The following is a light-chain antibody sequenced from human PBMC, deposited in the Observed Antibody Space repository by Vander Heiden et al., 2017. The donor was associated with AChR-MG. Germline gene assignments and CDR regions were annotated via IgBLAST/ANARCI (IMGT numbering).Light chain of an antibody. CDR3: QQDGSSRPT. V-gene: IGKV3-20*01. CDR1: QSVSSSS. CDR2: GAS. J-gene: IGKJ4*01. Sequence: EIVLPQSPGTLSLSPGDRATLSCRASQSVSSSSLAWYQQKPGQAPRLLIYGASSSATGIPDRFSGSGSGTDFTLTISRLEPEDFAVYYCQQDGSSRPTFGGGTKVEIK.